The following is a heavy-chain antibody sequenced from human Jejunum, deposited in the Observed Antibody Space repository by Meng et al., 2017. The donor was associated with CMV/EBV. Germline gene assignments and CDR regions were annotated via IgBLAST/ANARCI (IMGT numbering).Heavy chain of an antibody. V-gene: IGHV1-18*01. J-gene: IGHJ6*02. D-gene: IGHD4-17*01. CDR3: ARIPVTSGSSYGLDV. Sequence: YTFTGYGISWVRQAPGQGLEWMGWISTYNDDTNYAHQLHGRVSMTTDTSTTTAYMELRSLRSDDTGVYYCARIPVTSGSSYGLDVWGQGTTVTVSS. CDR2: ISTYNDDT. CDR1: YTFTGYG.